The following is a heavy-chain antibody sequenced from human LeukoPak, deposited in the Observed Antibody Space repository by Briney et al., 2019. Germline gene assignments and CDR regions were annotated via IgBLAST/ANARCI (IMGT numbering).Heavy chain of an antibody. CDR3: ARGLVGNGYNQF. V-gene: IGHV1-69*05. CDR2: IIPIFGTA. J-gene: IGHJ4*02. D-gene: IGHD5-24*01. Sequence: GASVKVSCKASGGTFSSYAISWVRQAPGQGLEWMGGIIPIFGTANYAQKFQGRVTITTDESTSTAYMELSSLRSDDTAVYYCARGLVGNGYNQFWGQGTLVTVSS. CDR1: GGTFSSYA.